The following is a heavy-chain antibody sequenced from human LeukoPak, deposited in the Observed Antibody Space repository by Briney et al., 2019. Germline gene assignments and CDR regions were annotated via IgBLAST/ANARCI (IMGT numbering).Heavy chain of an antibody. CDR1: GYTFTSYY. J-gene: IGHJ4*02. CDR3: ARDQGGYGEPFDY. CDR2: IIPIFGTA. D-gene: IGHD5-12*01. V-gene: IGHV1-69*13. Sequence: SVKVSCKASGYTFTSYYMHWVRQAPGQGLEWMGGIIPIFGTANYAQKFQGRVTITADESTSTAYMELSSLRSEDTAVYYCARDQGGYGEPFDYWGQGTLVTVSS.